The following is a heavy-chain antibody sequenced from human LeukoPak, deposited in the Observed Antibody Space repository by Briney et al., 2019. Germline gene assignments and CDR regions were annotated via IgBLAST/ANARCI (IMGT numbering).Heavy chain of an antibody. CDR2: IYYSGST. D-gene: IGHD6-19*01. CDR3: ARDFGQWLDSTSFDY. Sequence: SETLSLTCTVSGGSISSSSYYWGWIRQPPGKGLEWIGSIYYSGSTYYNPSLKSRVTISVDTSKNQFSLKLSSVTAADTAVYYCARDFGQWLDSTSFDYWGQGTLVTVSS. V-gene: IGHV4-39*07. CDR1: GGSISSSSYY. J-gene: IGHJ4*02.